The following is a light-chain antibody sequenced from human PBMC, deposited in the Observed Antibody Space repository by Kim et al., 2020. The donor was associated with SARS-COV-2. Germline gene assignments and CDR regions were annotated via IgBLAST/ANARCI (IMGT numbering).Light chain of an antibody. CDR3: QQYNNWPTWT. J-gene: IGKJ1*01. Sequence: EIVMTQSPATLSVSPGERATLSCRASQSVSSNLAWYHQKPGQAPRLLIYGASTRATGIPARFSGSGSGTEFTLTISSLQSEDFAVYYCQQYNNWPTWTFCQGTKVDIK. CDR1: QSVSSN. V-gene: IGKV3-15*01. CDR2: GAS.